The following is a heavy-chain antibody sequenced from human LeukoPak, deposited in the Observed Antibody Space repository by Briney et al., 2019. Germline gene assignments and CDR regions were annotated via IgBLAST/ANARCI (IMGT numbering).Heavy chain of an antibody. D-gene: IGHD6-6*01. J-gene: IGHJ4*02. CDR3: ARESFAARWD. CDR1: GFTFSRYW. V-gene: IGHV3-7*01. CDR2: IKQDGSEK. Sequence: RGSLRLSCAASGFTFSRYWMSWARQAPGKGLEWVANIKQDGSEKDYVDSVKGRFTISRDNAKNSLYLQMNSLTAEDTAVYYCARESFAARWDWGQGTLVTVSS.